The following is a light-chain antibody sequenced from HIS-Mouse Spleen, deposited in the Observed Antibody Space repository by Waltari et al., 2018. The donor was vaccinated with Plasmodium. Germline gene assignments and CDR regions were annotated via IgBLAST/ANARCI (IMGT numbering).Light chain of an antibody. V-gene: IGLV3-10*01. CDR1: ALPKTY. CDR2: EDS. Sequence: SYELTQPPSVSVSPGQTARITCSGDALPKTYAYWYQQKSGQAPVLVIYEDSKRPSGIPESFSGSSSGTTATLTISGAQVEDEADYYCYSTDSSGNHRVFGGGTKLTVL. CDR3: YSTDSSGNHRV. J-gene: IGLJ3*02.